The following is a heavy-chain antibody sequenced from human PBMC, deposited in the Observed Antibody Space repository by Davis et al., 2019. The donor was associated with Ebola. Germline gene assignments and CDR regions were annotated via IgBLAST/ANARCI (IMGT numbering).Heavy chain of an antibody. D-gene: IGHD7-27*01. J-gene: IGHJ6*02. CDR1: GFTFSTYA. Sequence: GGSLRLSCKVSGFTFSTYAMTWVRQAPGKGLEWVSGISASGGNIYHADSVKGRFTISRDNSKNTLYLQMNNLRAEDTAVYYCAKNIWGSYYYGMDVWGQGTTVTVSS. V-gene: IGHV3-23*01. CDR2: ISASGGNI. CDR3: AKNIWGSYYYGMDV.